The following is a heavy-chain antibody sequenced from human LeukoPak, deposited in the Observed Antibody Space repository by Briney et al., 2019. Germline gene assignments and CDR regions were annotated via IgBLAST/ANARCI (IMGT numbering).Heavy chain of an antibody. Sequence: GGSLRLSCAASGFTFSTYAMYWVRQAPGKGLEYVSAISSNGGSTYYANSVKGRFTISRDNSKNTLYLQMGSLRAEDMAVYYCARAGYYGSGSYYFYWGQGTLVTVSS. J-gene: IGHJ4*02. D-gene: IGHD3-10*01. CDR3: ARAGYYGSGSYYFY. CDR2: ISSNGGST. V-gene: IGHV3-64*01. CDR1: GFTFSTYA.